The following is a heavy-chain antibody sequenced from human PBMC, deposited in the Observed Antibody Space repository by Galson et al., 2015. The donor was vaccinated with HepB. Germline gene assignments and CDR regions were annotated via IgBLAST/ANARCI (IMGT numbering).Heavy chain of an antibody. CDR3: ARGASTLLPPGQGGFDY. CDR1: GYTFTGYY. D-gene: IGHD2/OR15-2a*01. V-gene: IGHV1-2*02. Sequence: SVKVSCKASGYTFTGYYIHWVRQTPGQGLEWMGWINPRSTGTKYEQKFQGRVTMTRDTSISTAYMEVNRLRSDDTAVYYCARGASTLLPPGQGGFDYWGQGTLVTVSS. CDR2: INPRSTGT. J-gene: IGHJ4*02.